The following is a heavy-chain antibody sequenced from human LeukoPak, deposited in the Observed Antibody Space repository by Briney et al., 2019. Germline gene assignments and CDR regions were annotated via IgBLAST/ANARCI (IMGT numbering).Heavy chain of an antibody. CDR1: GFTFSSYA. CDR2: ISYDGSNK. D-gene: IGHD7-27*01. J-gene: IGHJ4*02. CDR3: AKDGGLWVSAHWGDS. Sequence: GGSLRLSCAASGFTFSSYAMHWVRQAPGKGLEWVAVISYDGSNKYYADSVKGRFTISRDNSKNTLYLQMNSLRAEDTAVYYCAKDGGLWVSAHWGDSWGRGTLVTVSS. V-gene: IGHV3-30-3*01.